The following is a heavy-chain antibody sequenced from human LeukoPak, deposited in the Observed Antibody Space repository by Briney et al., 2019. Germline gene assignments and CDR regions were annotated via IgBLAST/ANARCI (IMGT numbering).Heavy chain of an antibody. CDR1: GFTFSSYC. V-gene: IGHV3-30*18. D-gene: IGHD6-13*01. CDR3: AKETAEEGKPLFDN. J-gene: IGHJ4*02. Sequence: GSLRPSLGASGFTFSSYCMRRGRQGPGQGVEGVAVISYDGSNKYYADSVRGRFTISRDNSKNTLYLQMNSLRAEDTAVYYCAKETAEEGKPLFDNWGQGTLVTVSS. CDR2: ISYDGSNK.